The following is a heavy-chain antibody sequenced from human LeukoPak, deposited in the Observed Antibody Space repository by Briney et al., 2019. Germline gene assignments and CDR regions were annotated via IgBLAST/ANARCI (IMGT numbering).Heavy chain of an antibody. Sequence: GGSLRLSCAASGFTFSDYYMSWIRQAPGKGLEWVSYISSSGSTIYHADSVKGRFTISRDNAKSSVYLQMNSLRDEDTAVYYCARPTDSSVDYWGQGTLVTVSS. D-gene: IGHD5-18*01. CDR2: ISSSGSTI. CDR1: GFTFSDYY. V-gene: IGHV3-11*01. J-gene: IGHJ4*02. CDR3: ARPTDSSVDY.